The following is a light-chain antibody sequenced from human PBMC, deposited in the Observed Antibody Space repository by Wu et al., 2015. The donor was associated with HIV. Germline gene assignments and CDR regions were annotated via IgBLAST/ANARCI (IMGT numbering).Light chain of an antibody. J-gene: IGKJ1*01. CDR2: GTS. CDR3: HQYGRAPRT. Sequence: EVVLTQSPGTLSSSPGEGATLSCRVSESISKNTLGWYQQRPGQAPRLLIHGTSNRATGIPDRFSGSGSGTDFNLTISRLEPEDFAVYFCHQYGRAPRTFGQGTRVDFK. CDR1: ESISKNT. V-gene: IGKV3-20*01.